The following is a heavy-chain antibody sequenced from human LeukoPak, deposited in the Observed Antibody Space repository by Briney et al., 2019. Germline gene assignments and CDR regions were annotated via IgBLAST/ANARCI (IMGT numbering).Heavy chain of an antibody. CDR2: IHPNNGGT. Sequence: ASVTVSYMASGYTFTDYYMHGVRQAPGQGLEWMGWIHPNNGGTNYAQNFQGSVTMPRDTSISTAYMELSRLRSDDTAVYYCARLEGYCSSTSCYAESRVDFWGQGTLVTVSS. CDR3: ARLEGYCSSTSCYAESRVDF. CDR1: GYTFTDYY. J-gene: IGHJ4*02. D-gene: IGHD2-2*01. V-gene: IGHV1-2*02.